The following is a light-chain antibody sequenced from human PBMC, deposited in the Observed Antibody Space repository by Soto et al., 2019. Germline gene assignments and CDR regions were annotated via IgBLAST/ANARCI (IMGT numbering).Light chain of an antibody. CDR3: AAWDDSLNGVV. CDR1: SSNIGSNT. J-gene: IGLJ2*01. Sequence: VVTQPPSASGPPGQRVTISCSGSSSNIGSNTVNWYQQLPGTAPKLLIYSNNQRPSGVPDRFSGSKSGTSASLAISGLQSEDEADYYCAAWDDSLNGVVFGGGTKLTVL. V-gene: IGLV1-44*01. CDR2: SNN.